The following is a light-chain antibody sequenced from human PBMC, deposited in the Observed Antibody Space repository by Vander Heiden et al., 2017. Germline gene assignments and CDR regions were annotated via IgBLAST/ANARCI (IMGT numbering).Light chain of an antibody. J-gene: IGLJ1*01. CDR3: QSYDSSLSGYV. V-gene: IGLV1-40*01. CDR1: RSNIGAGYD. Sequence: QSVLTPPLSVSGAPGQRVTIPRTGRRSNIGAGYDVHWYQQLPGTAPKLLIYGNSNRPSGVPDRFSGSKSGTSASLAITGLQAEDEADYYCQSYDSSLSGYVFGTGTKVTVL. CDR2: GNS.